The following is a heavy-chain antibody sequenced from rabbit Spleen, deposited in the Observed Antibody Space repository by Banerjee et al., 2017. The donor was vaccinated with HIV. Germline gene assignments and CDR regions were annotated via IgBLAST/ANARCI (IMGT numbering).Heavy chain of an antibody. CDR2: IDAGSSGFT. V-gene: IGHV1S40*01. J-gene: IGHJ6*01. CDR1: GIDFSSSDY. CDR3: ARDSGSSFSSYGMDL. Sequence: QSLEESGGDLVKPGGTLTLTCTASGIDFSSSDYMCWVRQAPGKGLEWIACIDAGSSGFTYHASWAKGRFTISKTSSTTVTLQMTSLTAADTATYFCARDSGSSFSSYGMDLWGQGTLVTVS. D-gene: IGHD8-1*01.